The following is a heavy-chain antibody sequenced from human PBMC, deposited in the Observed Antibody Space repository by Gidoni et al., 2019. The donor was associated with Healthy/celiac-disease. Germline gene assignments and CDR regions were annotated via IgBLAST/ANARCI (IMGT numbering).Heavy chain of an antibody. Sequence: QVQLVESGGGVVQSGRSLRLSCAASGFTFSSYGMHWVRQAPGKGLEWVAVIWYDGSNNYYADSVKDRFTISRDNSKNTLYLQMNSLRAEETAVYYCARDYRFLENSYAFDIWGQGTMVTVSS. D-gene: IGHD3-3*01. CDR1: GFTFSSYG. J-gene: IGHJ3*02. CDR2: IWYDGSNN. V-gene: IGHV3-33*01. CDR3: ARDYRFLENSYAFDI.